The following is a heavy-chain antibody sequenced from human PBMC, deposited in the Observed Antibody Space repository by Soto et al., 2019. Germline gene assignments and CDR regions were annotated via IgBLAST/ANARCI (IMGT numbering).Heavy chain of an antibody. CDR3: ARRYGGNLDY. D-gene: IGHD1-26*01. CDR2: IYYSGST. CDR1: GGSFSGHY. J-gene: IGHJ4*02. Sequence: PSETLSLTCAVYGGSFSGHYWSWIRQPPGKGLEWIGYIYYSGSTNYNPSLKSRVTISVDTSKTQFSLKLSSVTAADTAVYYCARRYGGNLDYWGQGTQVTVSS. V-gene: IGHV4-59*08.